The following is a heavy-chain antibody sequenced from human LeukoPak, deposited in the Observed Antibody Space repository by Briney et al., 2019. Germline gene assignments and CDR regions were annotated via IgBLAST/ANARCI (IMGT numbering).Heavy chain of an antibody. CDR2: MYYSGST. V-gene: IGHV4-39*07. Sequence: SETLSLTCTVSGGSISSSSYYWGWIRQPPGKGLEWIGSMYYSGSTYYNPSLKSRVTISVDTSKNQFSLKLSSVTAADTAVYYCARVISYYDFWSGYYLGHDYYYYMDVWGKGTTVTVSS. CDR3: ARVISYYDFWSGYYLGHDYYYYMDV. CDR1: GGSISSSSYY. D-gene: IGHD3-3*01. J-gene: IGHJ6*03.